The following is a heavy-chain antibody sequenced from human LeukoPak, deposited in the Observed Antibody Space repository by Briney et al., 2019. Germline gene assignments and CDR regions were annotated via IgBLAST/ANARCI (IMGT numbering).Heavy chain of an antibody. CDR1: GFTFSTYN. Sequence: GGSLRLSCAASGFTFSTYNMNWVRQAPGKGLEWVSSISTSSSYIYYRDSVKGRFTISRDNAKNPLYLQMNSLRVEDTAVYYCARAPRDYGDYAFDYWGQGTLVTVSS. J-gene: IGHJ4*02. CDR3: ARAPRDYGDYAFDY. CDR2: ISTSSSYI. V-gene: IGHV3-21*01. D-gene: IGHD4-17*01.